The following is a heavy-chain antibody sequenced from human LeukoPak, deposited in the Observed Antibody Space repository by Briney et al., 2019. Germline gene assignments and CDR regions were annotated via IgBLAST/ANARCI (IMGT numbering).Heavy chain of an antibody. V-gene: IGHV4-61*02. CDR1: GGFISSGTHY. CDR3: ARDLSFIAAAGLDY. D-gene: IGHD6-13*01. CDR2: IFTSGSP. Sequence: PSETLSLTCDVSGGFISSGTHYWTWLRQPVGKGLEWLGRIFTSGSPTYNSSLESRLTISMDKSKNQFFLKLTSVTAADTAMYYCARDLSFIAAAGLDYWGQGTLVTVSS. J-gene: IGHJ4*02.